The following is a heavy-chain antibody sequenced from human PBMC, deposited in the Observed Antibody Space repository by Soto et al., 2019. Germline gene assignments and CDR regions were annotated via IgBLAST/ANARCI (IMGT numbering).Heavy chain of an antibody. CDR2: IYYSGST. CDR3: ARDKVDIVATIISGWFDP. CDR1: GGSISSGGYY. J-gene: IGHJ5*02. V-gene: IGHV4-31*03. Sequence: QVQLQESGPGLVKPSQTLSLTCTVSGGSISSGGYYWSWIRQHPGKGLEWIGYIYYSGSTYYNPSLKSRVTISVDTSKNQFSLKLRSVTAADTAVYYCARDKVDIVATIISGWFDPWGQGTLVTVSS. D-gene: IGHD5-12*01.